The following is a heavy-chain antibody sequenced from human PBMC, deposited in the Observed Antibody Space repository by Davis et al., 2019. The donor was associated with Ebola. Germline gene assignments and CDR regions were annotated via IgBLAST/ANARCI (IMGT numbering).Heavy chain of an antibody. Sequence: GESLKISCAASGFTFDDHAMHWVRQTPGKGLVWVSRINGDGSSTSYADSVKGRFTISRDNAKNTLNLQMNSLRDEDTAVYYCRRGGIYGNSGEDFWGQGTRVTVSS. CDR2: INGDGSST. V-gene: IGHV3-74*01. CDR1: GFTFDDHA. J-gene: IGHJ4*02. CDR3: RRGGIYGNSGEDF. D-gene: IGHD4-23*01.